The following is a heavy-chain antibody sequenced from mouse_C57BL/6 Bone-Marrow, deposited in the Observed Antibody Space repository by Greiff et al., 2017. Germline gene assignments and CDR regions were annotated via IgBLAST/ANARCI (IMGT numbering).Heavy chain of an antibody. CDR1: GYTFTGYD. CDR2: IYPRDGST. D-gene: IGHD1-1*01. J-gene: IGHJ1*03. Sequence: VQLLESGPELVKPGASVKLSCKASGYTFTGYDINWVKQRPGQGLEWIGGIYPRDGSTKYNEKFKGKATLTVDTSSSTAYMELHSLTSEDSAVYVWARNYGSGNRYVDVWGTGTTVTVSS. CDR3: ARNYGSGNRYVDV. V-gene: IGHV1-85*01.